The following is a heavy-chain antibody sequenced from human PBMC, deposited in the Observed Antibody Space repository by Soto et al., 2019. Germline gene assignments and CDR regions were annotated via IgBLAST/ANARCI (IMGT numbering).Heavy chain of an antibody. CDR2: IYYSGST. V-gene: IGHV4-59*08. CDR1: GGSISSYY. J-gene: IGHJ3*02. D-gene: IGHD4-17*01. CDR3: ARHYLGTVTRTIFSAFDI. Sequence: QVQLQESGPGLVKPSETLSLTCTVSGGSISSYYWSWIRQPPGKGLEWIGYIYYSGSTNYNPSLRSRVTISVDTSKNQCSLRLSSVTAADTAVYYCARHYLGTVTRTIFSAFDIWGQGTMVTVSS.